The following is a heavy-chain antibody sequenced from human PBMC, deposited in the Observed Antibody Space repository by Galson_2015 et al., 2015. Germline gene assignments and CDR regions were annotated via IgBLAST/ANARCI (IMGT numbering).Heavy chain of an antibody. J-gene: IGHJ4*02. D-gene: IGHD3-16*01. CDR2: ISGYNGNT. Sequence: SVKVSCKASGYTFNNYDIAWVRQAPGQGLEWIGWISGYNGNTNFAQKFLDRVTMTTDTSTTTAYMELRNLKSDDTAVYYCARGHPFGIGSHFEYWGQGTLVTVSS. CDR1: GYTFNNYD. CDR3: ARGHPFGIGSHFEY. V-gene: IGHV1-18*01.